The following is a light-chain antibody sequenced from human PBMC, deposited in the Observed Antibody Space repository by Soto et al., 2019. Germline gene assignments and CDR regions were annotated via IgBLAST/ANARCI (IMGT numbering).Light chain of an antibody. V-gene: IGLV1-44*01. Sequence: QSVLTQPPSASGTPGQRVTISCSGSSSNIGSNTVNWYQQLPGTAPKLLIYNNNQRPSGVPDRFSGSKSGTSASLAISGLQSEDEADYSCAARDDSSNGLVFGTGTKVTVL. J-gene: IGLJ1*01. CDR1: SSNIGSNT. CDR2: NNN. CDR3: AARDDSSNGLV.